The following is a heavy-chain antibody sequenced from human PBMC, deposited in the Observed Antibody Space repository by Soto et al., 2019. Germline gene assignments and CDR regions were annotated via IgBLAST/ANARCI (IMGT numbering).Heavy chain of an antibody. CDR3: ARTVLGPHSGWYDC. V-gene: IGHV1-69*01. CDR2: IIPIFGTA. Sequence: QVQLVQSGAEVKKPGSSVKVSCKDCGGTFSSYAISWVRQAPGQGHEWMGGIIPIFGTANYAQKFQGRVRSTTDECTSTAYMELSSLRSEDTAVYFCARTVLGPHSGWYDCWGQGTLVTVSS. J-gene: IGHJ5*01. D-gene: IGHD3-3*02. CDR1: GGTFSSYA.